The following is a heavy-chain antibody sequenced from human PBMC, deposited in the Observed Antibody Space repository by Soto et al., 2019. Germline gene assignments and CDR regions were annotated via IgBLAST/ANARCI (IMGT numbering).Heavy chain of an antibody. Sequence: EVQLVQSGAEVKKPGESLKISCKGSGYSFTSYWIGWVRQMPGKGLEWMGIIYPGDSDTRYSSSSQGQVTISADKSISTAYLQWSSLKASDTAMYYCARLVLGGSYSAYFDYWGQGTLVTVSS. J-gene: IGHJ4*02. D-gene: IGHD1-26*01. CDR3: ARLVLGGSYSAYFDY. CDR1: GYSFTSYW. CDR2: IYPGDSDT. V-gene: IGHV5-51*01.